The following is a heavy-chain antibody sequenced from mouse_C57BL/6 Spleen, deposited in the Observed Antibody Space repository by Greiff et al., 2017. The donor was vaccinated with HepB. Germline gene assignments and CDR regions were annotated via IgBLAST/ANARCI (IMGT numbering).Heavy chain of an antibody. V-gene: IGHV5-4*01. Sequence: EVKLMESGGGLVKPGGSLKLSCAASGFTFSSYAMSWVRQTPEKRLEWVATISDGGSYTYYPDNVKGRFTISRDNAKNNLYLQMSHLKSEDTAMYYCARDEDSSGFLAWFAYWGQGTLVTVSA. CDR1: GFTFSSYA. CDR3: ARDEDSSGFLAWFAY. J-gene: IGHJ3*01. D-gene: IGHD3-2*02. CDR2: ISDGGSYT.